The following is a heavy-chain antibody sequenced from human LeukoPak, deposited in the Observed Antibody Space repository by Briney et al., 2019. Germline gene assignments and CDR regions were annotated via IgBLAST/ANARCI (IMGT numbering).Heavy chain of an antibody. CDR1: GFSFSNYY. CDR3: AKEGTGDSSGYYYPFDY. V-gene: IGHV3-7*01. D-gene: IGHD3-22*01. Sequence: GGSLRLSCAASGFSFSNYYMKWVRQAPGKGLEWVANIKDDGSDKYYIDSVKGRFTISRDNAKNSLYLQMNSLRVEDTAVYYCAKEGTGDSSGYYYPFDYWGQGTLVTVSS. CDR2: IKDDGSDK. J-gene: IGHJ4*02.